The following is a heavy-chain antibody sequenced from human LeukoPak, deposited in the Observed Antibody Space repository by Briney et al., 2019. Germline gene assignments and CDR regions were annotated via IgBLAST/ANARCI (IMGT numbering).Heavy chain of an antibody. CDR1: GGSFSGYY. V-gene: IGHV4-34*01. CDR2: INHSGST. J-gene: IGHJ4*02. CDR3: ARVFWRSYYFDY. Sequence: SETLSLTCAVYGGSFSGYYWSWIRQPPGKGLEWIGEINHSGSTNYNPSLKSRVTISVDTSKNQFSLKLSSVTAADTAVYYCARVFWRSYYFDYWGQGTLVTVSS. D-gene: IGHD1-1*01.